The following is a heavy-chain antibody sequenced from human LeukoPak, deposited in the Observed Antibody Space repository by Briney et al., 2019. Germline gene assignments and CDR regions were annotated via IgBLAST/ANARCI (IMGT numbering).Heavy chain of an antibody. D-gene: IGHD5-24*01. Sequence: PGGSLRLSCAASGFSFSSTWMHWVRQAPGKGLEWVSSITSGSSYIYYADSVKGRFTISRDNAKNSLYLQMSSLRAEDTAVYYCARREDDAFDIWGQGTMVTVSS. CDR1: GFSFSSTW. V-gene: IGHV3-21*01. CDR3: ARREDDAFDI. J-gene: IGHJ3*02. CDR2: ITSGSSYI.